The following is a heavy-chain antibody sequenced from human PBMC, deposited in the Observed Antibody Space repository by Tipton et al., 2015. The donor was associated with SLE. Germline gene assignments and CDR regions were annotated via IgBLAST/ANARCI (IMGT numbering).Heavy chain of an antibody. J-gene: IGHJ6*03. V-gene: IGHV4-4*02. CDR3: ARSGSYPYYYYYMDV. D-gene: IGHD1-26*01. CDR2: IHHRGTT. Sequence: TLSLTCTVSGGSISSNTWWNWVRQPPGMGLEWIGEIHHRGTTNYNPSLKSRVTISVDTSKNQFSLKLSSVTAADTAVYYCARSGSYPYYYYYMDVWGKGTAVTVSS. CDR1: GGSISSNTW.